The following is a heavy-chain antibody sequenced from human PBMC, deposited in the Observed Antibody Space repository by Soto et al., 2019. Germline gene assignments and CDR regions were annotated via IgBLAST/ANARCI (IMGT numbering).Heavy chain of an antibody. Sequence: SETLSLTCAVYGGSFSGYYWSWIRRPPGKGLEWIGAINHSGSTNDNSYLKSRLTISVDTSKNKFSLKLSSVTAADTAVYYCAREKRGYSYGYGWFDPWGQGTLVTVSS. D-gene: IGHD5-18*01. CDR1: GGSFSGYY. J-gene: IGHJ5*02. CDR3: AREKRGYSYGYGWFDP. CDR2: INHSGST. V-gene: IGHV4-34*01.